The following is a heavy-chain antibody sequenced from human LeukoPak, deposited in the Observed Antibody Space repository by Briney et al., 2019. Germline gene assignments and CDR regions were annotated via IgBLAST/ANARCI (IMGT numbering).Heavy chain of an antibody. J-gene: IGHJ4*02. D-gene: IGHD3-9*01. CDR1: GGSICSGRYY. CDR2: IYASGST. CDR3: ASGVRDFYLYY. V-gene: IGHV4-61*02. Sequence: KTSQTLSLTCTVSGGSICSGRYYWRWLRQAAGKGLEWNASIYASGSTNYNPSLKSRITISVNTPNNQYPLKLSSVTAADTAVYYCASGVRDFYLYYWGQGTLVTVSS.